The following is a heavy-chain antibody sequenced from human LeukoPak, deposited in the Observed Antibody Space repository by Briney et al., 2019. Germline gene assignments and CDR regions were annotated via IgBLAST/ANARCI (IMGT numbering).Heavy chain of an antibody. CDR2: IYYSGRT. V-gene: IGHV4-59*01. CDR3: ARDPGLVGSKGPGFDFDY. Sequence: PSETLSLTCTVSGGSISGYYWSWIRRPPGKGLEWLGYIYYSGRTNYNPSFKSRVTISVDTSKNQFSLKLSSVTAADTAVYYCARDPGLVGSKGPGFDFDYWGQGTLVSVSS. J-gene: IGHJ4*02. CDR1: GGSISGYY. D-gene: IGHD1-26*01.